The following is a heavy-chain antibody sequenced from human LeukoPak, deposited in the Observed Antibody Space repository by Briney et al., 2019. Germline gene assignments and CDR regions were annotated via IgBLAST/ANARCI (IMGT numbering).Heavy chain of an antibody. D-gene: IGHD2-15*01. J-gene: IGHJ4*02. CDR3: AREVVSSPSYFDF. CDR1: GFTVSSSY. CDR2: FYRGDST. V-gene: IGHV3-53*01. Sequence: GGSLRLSCAASGFTVSSSYMYWVRQAPGKGLEWVSFFYRGDSTYYAESVRGRFTISRDNSKNTLYLLMNSLIPEDTAVYYCAREVVSSPSYFDFWGQGTLVTVSS.